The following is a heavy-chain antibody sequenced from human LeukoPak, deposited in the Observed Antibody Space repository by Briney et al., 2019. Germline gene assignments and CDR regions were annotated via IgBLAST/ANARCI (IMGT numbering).Heavy chain of an antibody. CDR2: IYYSGST. V-gene: IGHV4-39*01. CDR3: ARLLGSYGSGYFDY. D-gene: IGHD3-10*01. J-gene: IGHJ4*02. Sequence: KASETLSLTCTVSGGSISSSSYYWGWIRQPTGKGLEWIGSIYYSGSTYYNPSLKSRVTISLDTSKNQFSLKLSSVTAADTAVYYCARLLGSYGSGYFDYWGQGTLVTVSS. CDR1: GGSISSSSYY.